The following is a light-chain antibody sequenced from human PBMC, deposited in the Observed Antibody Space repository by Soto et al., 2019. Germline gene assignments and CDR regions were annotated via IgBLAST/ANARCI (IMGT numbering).Light chain of an antibody. CDR3: QQYNNWPIT. V-gene: IGKV3-15*01. CDR1: QSVSSN. Sequence: EIVMTQSPATLTVSPGERATLSCRASQSVSSNLAWYQQKPGQAPRLLIYDASTRATGIPARFSGSGSGTEFTLTISSLQSEHFAVYYCQQYNNWPITFGQGTRLEI. J-gene: IGKJ5*01. CDR2: DAS.